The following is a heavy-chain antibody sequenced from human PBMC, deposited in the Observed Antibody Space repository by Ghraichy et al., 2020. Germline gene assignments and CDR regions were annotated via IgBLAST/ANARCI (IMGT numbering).Heavy chain of an antibody. D-gene: IGHD4-17*01. CDR2: IYSGGST. Sequence: GESLNISCAASGFTVSSNYMSWVRQAPGKGLEWVSVIYSGGSTYYADSVKGRFTISRDNSKNTLYLQMNSLRAEDTAVYYCARDPGAYGLDYWGQGTLVTVSS. CDR3: ARDPGAYGLDY. V-gene: IGHV3-53*01. CDR1: GFTVSSNY. J-gene: IGHJ4*02.